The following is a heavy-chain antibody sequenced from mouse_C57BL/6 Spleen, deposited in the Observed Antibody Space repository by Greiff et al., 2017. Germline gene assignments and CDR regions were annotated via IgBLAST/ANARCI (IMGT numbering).Heavy chain of an antibody. Sequence: VQGVESGPELVKPGASVKLSCKASGYTFTSYDINWVKQRPGQGLEWIGWIYPRDGSTKYNEKFKGKATLTVDTSSSTAYMELHSLTSEDSAVYFCARSRTGTGLDYWGQGTTLTVSS. V-gene: IGHV1-85*01. CDR1: GYTFTSYD. D-gene: IGHD4-1*01. CDR3: ARSRTGTGLDY. J-gene: IGHJ2*01. CDR2: IYPRDGST.